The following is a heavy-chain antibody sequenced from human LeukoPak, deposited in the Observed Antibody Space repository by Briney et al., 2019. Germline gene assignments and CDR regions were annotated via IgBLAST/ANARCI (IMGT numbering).Heavy chain of an antibody. J-gene: IGHJ5*02. Sequence: SETLSLTCTVSGGSISSYYWSWIRQPPGKGLEWIGYIYYSGSTNYNPSLKSRVTISVDTSKNQFSLKLSSVTAADTAVYYCARERRYYGSGSSFDPWGQGTLVTVSS. V-gene: IGHV4-59*01. CDR1: GGSISSYY. CDR3: ARERRYYGSGSSFDP. CDR2: IYYSGST. D-gene: IGHD3-10*01.